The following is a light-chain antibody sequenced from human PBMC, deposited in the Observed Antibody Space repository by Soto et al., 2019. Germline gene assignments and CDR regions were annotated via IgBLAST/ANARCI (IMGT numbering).Light chain of an antibody. J-gene: IGKJ2*01. CDR2: GAS. CDR3: QQYGSSPYT. V-gene: IGKV3-20*01. Sequence: EIVLTQSPGTLSLSPGERATLSCRASQSVSSSYLAWYQQKPGQAPRLLIYGASSSATGIPDRFSGSGSGKDFTLTISRLEPEDIAVYYCQQYGSSPYTFGQGTKLEIK. CDR1: QSVSSSY.